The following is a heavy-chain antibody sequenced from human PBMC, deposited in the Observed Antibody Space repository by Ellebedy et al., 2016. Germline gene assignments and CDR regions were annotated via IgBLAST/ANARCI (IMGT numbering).Heavy chain of an antibody. Sequence: SETLSLTCTVSGGSISSYYWSWIRQPPGKGLEWIGYIYYSGSTNYNPSLKSRVTISVDTSKNQFSLKLSSVTAADTAVYYCARDDYGDHEGVFAYWGQGTLVTVSS. CDR2: IYYSGST. CDR1: GGSISSYY. D-gene: IGHD4-17*01. J-gene: IGHJ4*02. CDR3: ARDDYGDHEGVFAY. V-gene: IGHV4-59*08.